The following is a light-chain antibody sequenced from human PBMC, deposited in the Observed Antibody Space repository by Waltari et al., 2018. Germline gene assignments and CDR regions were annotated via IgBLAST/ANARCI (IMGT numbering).Light chain of an antibody. V-gene: IGLV3-21*04. CDR1: NLGTST. J-gene: IGLJ2*01. Sequence: SYVLTQPPSVSVSPGKTARITCGGHNLGTSTVPLYQQKPGQAPVLVIRYDSTRPSGIPERFSASDSGNTATLTISRVEAGDEADYYCQVWHTTSDPYVVFGGGTKLTVL. CDR3: QVWHTTSDPYVV. CDR2: YDS.